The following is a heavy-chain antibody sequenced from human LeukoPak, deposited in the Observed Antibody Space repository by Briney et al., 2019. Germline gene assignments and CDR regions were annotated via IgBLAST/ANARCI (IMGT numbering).Heavy chain of an antibody. Sequence: PGRSLRLSCAASGFTFDDYAMHWVRQAPGKGLEWVSGISWNSGSIGYADSVKGRFTISRDNAKNSLYLQMNSLRAEDTALYYCAKDNYDEMVFDIWGQGTMVTVSS. J-gene: IGHJ3*02. D-gene: IGHD3-3*01. V-gene: IGHV3-9*01. CDR3: AKDNYDEMVFDI. CDR2: ISWNSGSI. CDR1: GFTFDDYA.